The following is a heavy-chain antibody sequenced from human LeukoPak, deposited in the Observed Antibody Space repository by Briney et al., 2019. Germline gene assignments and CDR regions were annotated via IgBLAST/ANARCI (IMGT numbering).Heavy chain of an antibody. CDR1: GYTFTGYD. V-gene: IGHV1-69*13. Sequence: ASVKVSCKASGYTFTGYDISWVRQAPGQGLEWMGGIIPIFGTANYAQKFQGRVTITADESTSTAYMEPSSLRSEDTAVYYCARGSGSQRDYWGQGTLVTVSS. CDR3: ARGSGSQRDY. J-gene: IGHJ4*02. CDR2: IIPIFGTA. D-gene: IGHD1-26*01.